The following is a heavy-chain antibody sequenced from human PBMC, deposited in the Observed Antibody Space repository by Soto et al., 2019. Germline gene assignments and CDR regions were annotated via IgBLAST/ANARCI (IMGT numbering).Heavy chain of an antibody. CDR1: GYTLTELS. J-gene: IGHJ2*01. CDR2: FDPEDGET. Sequence: ASVKVSCKVSGYTLTELSMHWVRQAPGKGLEWMGGFDPEDGETIYAQKFQGRVTMTEDTSTDTAYMELSSLGSEDTAVYYCATTLKDEGWYFDLWGRGTLVTVSS. CDR3: ATTLKDEGWYFDL. V-gene: IGHV1-24*01.